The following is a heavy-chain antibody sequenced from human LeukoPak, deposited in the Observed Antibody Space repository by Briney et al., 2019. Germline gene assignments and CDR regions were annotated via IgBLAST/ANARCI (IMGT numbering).Heavy chain of an antibody. J-gene: IGHJ4*02. CDR3: ASGIVTGTSR. D-gene: IGHD1-20*01. CDR1: RFTFSNAW. CDR2: IKSKTEGETK. V-gene: IGHV3-15*01. Sequence: GGSLRLSCAASRFTFSNAWMSWVRQVPGKGLEWVGRIKSKTEGETKEYAASVRGRFTISRDDSRNRLYLQMNSLKTEDTAVYYCASGIVTGTSRWGQGTLVTVSS.